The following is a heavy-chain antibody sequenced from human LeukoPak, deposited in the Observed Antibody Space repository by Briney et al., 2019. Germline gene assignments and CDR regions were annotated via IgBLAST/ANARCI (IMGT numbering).Heavy chain of an antibody. J-gene: IGHJ6*03. Sequence: ASVKVSCKASGYTFTTYDISWVRQATGQGLEWMAWINPNSGNTGYAQKFQGRVTVTRNASISTAYMELSSLISEDTAVYYCARGFRKYSTSPHYYYYFMDVWGKGTTVTVSS. CDR1: GYTFTTYD. V-gene: IGHV1-8*03. CDR2: INPNSGNT. D-gene: IGHD6-6*01. CDR3: ARGFRKYSTSPHYYYYFMDV.